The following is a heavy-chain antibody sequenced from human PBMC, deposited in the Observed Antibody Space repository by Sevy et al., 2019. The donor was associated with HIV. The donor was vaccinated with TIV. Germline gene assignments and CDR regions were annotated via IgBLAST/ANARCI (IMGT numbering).Heavy chain of an antibody. CDR3: VRAIAAAGSF. D-gene: IGHD6-13*01. CDR2: IKQDGSVK. CDR1: GFSLINYW. J-gene: IGHJ4*02. V-gene: IGHV3-7*01. Sequence: GGSLRLSCAASGFSLINYWMNWVRQAPGKGLEWVANIKQDGSVKYYVDSVKGRFTISRDNARNLLYLQMNSLRVEDTALYYCVRAIAAAGSFWGQGTLVTVSS.